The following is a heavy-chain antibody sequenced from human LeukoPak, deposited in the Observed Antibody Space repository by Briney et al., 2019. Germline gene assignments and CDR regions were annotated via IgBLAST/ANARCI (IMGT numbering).Heavy chain of an antibody. CDR1: GFTFSNYA. V-gene: IGHV3-23*01. Sequence: GGSLRLSCATSGFTFSNYAMGWVRQAPGKGLEWVSAVSSSGNSAVYTDSVRGRFTISRDNSKNTLYLQMNSLRAEDTAVYYCATPPYYYDSSGTDYWGQGTLVTVSS. CDR3: ATPPYYYDSSGTDY. D-gene: IGHD3-22*01. CDR2: VSSSGNSA. J-gene: IGHJ4*02.